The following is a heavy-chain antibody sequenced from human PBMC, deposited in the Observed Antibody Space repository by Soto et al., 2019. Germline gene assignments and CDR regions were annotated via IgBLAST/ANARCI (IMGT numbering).Heavy chain of an antibody. V-gene: IGHV3-64D*08. D-gene: IGHD2-2*01. J-gene: IGHJ4*02. CDR1: GSTFSSDE. CDR3: VKGRCRTTTCYPVFIDD. CDR2: TNSGGRSK. Sequence: PGGSLRLSGAVSGSTFSSDEMIWVRQAPGKGLEWVSSTNSGGRSKYYADSVSDRITISRDNSKKTVYLQMSSLRPEDTAVYYCVKGRCRTTTCYPVFIDDWGLGTLVTVSS.